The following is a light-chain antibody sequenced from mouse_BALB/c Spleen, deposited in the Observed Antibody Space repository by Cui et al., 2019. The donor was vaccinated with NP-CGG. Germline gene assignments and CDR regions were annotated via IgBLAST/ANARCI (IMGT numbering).Light chain of an antibody. CDR2: GTS. J-gene: IGLJ1*01. V-gene: IGLV1*01. CDR3: ALWYSNHWV. Sequence: QAVVTQESALTTSPGETVTLTCRSSTGAVTTSNYANWVQENPDRLFADLIGGTSNRAPGGPARFSGSLIGDKAALTITGAQTEDEAVYFCALWYSNHWVFGGGTKLTVL. CDR1: TGAVTTSNY.